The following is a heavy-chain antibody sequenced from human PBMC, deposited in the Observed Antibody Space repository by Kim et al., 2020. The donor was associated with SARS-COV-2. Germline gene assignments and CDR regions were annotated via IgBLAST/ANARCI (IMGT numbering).Heavy chain of an antibody. CDR2: IYYSGST. J-gene: IGHJ6*02. CDR3: ARGLGYCSSTSCYSYYYYGMDV. Sequence: SETLSLTCTVSGGSISSYYWSWIRQPPGKGLEWIGYIYYSGSTNYNPSLKSRVTISVDTSKNQFSLKLSSVTAADTAVYYCARGLGYCSSTSCYSYYYYGMDVWGQGTTVTVSS. D-gene: IGHD2-2*01. CDR1: GGSISSYY. V-gene: IGHV4-59*13.